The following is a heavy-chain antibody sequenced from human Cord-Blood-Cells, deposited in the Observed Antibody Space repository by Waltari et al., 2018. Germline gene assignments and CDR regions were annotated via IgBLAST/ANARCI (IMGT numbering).Heavy chain of an antibody. V-gene: IGHV3-11*04. CDR3: ARQAHSSSNHDAFDI. D-gene: IGHD6-6*01. CDR1: GFTFSEYY. CDR2: ISSSGSTI. Sequence: QVQLVESGGGLVKHGGSLRLSCAAPGFTFSEYYMSWIRQAPGKGLEWVSYISSSGSTIYYADSVKGLFTISRDNAKNILYLQMNSLIADDTAVDYVARQAHSSSNHDAFDICGQETMVTVSS. J-gene: IGHJ3*02.